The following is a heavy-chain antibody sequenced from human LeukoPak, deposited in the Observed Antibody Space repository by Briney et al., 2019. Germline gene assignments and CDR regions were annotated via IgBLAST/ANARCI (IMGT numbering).Heavy chain of an antibody. Sequence: ATVKVSCKASGYTFTSYAMKWVRQAPGQGLEWMGWINTNTGNQTYAQGFTGRFVFSLDTSVSTAYLQISSLKAEDTAVYYCAREPQLWTLGYWFDPWGQGTLVTVSS. D-gene: IGHD5-18*01. V-gene: IGHV7-4-1*02. CDR3: AREPQLWTLGYWFDP. CDR2: INTNTGNQ. CDR1: GYTFTSYA. J-gene: IGHJ5*02.